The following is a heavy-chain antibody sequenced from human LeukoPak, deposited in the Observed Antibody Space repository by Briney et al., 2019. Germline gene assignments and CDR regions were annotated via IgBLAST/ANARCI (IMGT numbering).Heavy chain of an antibody. Sequence: PGGSLRLSCAASGFTFSTYGMHWVRQAPGKGLEWVAVVRYDGTNKFYADSVQGRFTISRDISKNTLYLQMNSLRAEDTAVYYCAKSHSNSWLYFDSWGQGTLVTVSS. D-gene: IGHD6-13*01. J-gene: IGHJ4*02. CDR1: GFTFSTYG. CDR2: VRYDGTNK. CDR3: AKSHSNSWLYFDS. V-gene: IGHV3-30*02.